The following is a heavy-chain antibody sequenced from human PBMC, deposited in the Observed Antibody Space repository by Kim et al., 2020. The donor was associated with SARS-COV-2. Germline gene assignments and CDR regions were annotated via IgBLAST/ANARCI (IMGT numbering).Heavy chain of an antibody. D-gene: IGHD1-1*01. CDR1: GITFASHA. CDR3: AKENSTYNGAGHNYYGLDV. V-gene: IGHV3-23*01. CDR2: ITGGGDST. J-gene: IGHJ6*02. Sequence: GGSLRLSCAASGITFASHAMSWVRQAPGRGLEWVSAITGGGDSTYYAGSVKGRFTISRDNSKNTLFLQMNSLRAEDTALYYCAKENSTYNGAGHNYYGLDVWGQGTTVTVSS.